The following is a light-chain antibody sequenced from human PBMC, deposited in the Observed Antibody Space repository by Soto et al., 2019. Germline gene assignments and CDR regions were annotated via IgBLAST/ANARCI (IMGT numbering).Light chain of an antibody. CDR3: MLYMGGGMVV. Sequence: QTVVTQDPSFSVSPGGTVTLNCGLTSGLVSTTYYPRWYQQTPGQAPRTLIYSTNIRSSGVPDRFSGSILVNKAALTITGAHADDQSDYRCMLYMGGGMVVFGGGTEPAVL. CDR2: STN. CDR1: SGLVSTTYY. V-gene: IGLV8-61*01. J-gene: IGLJ2*01.